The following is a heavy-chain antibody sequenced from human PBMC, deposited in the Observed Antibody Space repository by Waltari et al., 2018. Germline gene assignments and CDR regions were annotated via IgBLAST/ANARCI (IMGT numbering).Heavy chain of an antibody. CDR1: RDRVSSHSAA. V-gene: IGHV6-1*01. CDR3: ARDHIAVADALDY. Sequence: QVQLQQSGPGLVKPSQTLSLTCSISRDRVSSHSAAWNWIRQSPSRGLEWLGRTYYRSKWYNDYAVSVKSRITINPDTSKNQFSLQLNSVTPEDTAVYYCARDHIAVADALDYWGQGTLVTVSS. CDR2: TYYRSKWYN. D-gene: IGHD6-19*01. J-gene: IGHJ4*02.